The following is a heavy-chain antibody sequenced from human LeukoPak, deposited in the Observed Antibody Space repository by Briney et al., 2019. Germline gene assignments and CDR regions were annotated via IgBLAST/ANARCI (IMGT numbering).Heavy chain of an antibody. V-gene: IGHV4-31*11. J-gene: IGHJ4*02. CDR2: IYHSGNT. CDR1: GESVSSIGYY. CDR3: ARDRGSGLRYFDY. D-gene: IGHD3-22*01. Sequence: SETLSLTCAVSGESVSSIGYYWTWIRQLPGKGLEWIGYIYHSGNTQYNPSLKSRLTISVDTSKNEFSLKLSSVTAADTAVYYCARDRGSGLRYFDYWGQGTLVTVSS.